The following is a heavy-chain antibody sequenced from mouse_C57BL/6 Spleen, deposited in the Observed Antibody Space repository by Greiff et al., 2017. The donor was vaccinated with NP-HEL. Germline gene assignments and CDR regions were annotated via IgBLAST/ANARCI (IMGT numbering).Heavy chain of an antibody. CDR1: GFNIKDYY. J-gene: IGHJ1*03. Sequence: EVQLQQSGAELVKPGASVKLSCTASGFNIKDYYMHWVQQRPEQGLEWIGRIDPEDGDTNYAPKFQGKVTITADTSSNTAYLQLSSLTSEDTAVYYCVRFMTTVGYFDVWGTGTTVTVSS. D-gene: IGHD1-1*01. V-gene: IGHV14-2*01. CDR3: VRFMTTVGYFDV. CDR2: IDPEDGDT.